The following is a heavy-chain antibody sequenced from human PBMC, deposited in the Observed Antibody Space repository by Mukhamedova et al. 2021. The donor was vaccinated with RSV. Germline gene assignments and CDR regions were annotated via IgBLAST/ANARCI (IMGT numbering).Heavy chain of an antibody. CDR3: ARALGFWSGCSL. CDR2: IRSSGTTI. J-gene: IGHJ4*02. V-gene: IGHV3-48*03. Sequence: VRQAPGKGLEWVSYIRSSGTTIYYADSVKGRFTISRDNAKNSLYLQMNSLRAEDTAVYYCARALGFWSGCSLWGQGTLVTVSS. D-gene: IGHD3-3*01.